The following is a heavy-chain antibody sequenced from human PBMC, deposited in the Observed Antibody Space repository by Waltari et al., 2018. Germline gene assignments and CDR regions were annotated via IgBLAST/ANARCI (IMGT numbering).Heavy chain of an antibody. CDR3: ATGGWGFYLGY. Sequence: EVHLLESGGGLVRPGGSLRLSCAASGLTFSTYNLNWVRQPPGKGLEWVSSISSDSNYMHYADSVKGRFTISRDNAKNSLYLQLNSLRAEDTAVYYCATGGWGFYLGYWGQGTLVTVSS. V-gene: IGHV3-21*01. J-gene: IGHJ4*02. CDR1: GLTFSTYN. CDR2: ISSDSNYM. D-gene: IGHD7-27*01.